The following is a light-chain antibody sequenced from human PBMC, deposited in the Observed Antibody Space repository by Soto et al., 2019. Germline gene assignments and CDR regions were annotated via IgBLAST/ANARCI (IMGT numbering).Light chain of an antibody. CDR2: DAS. CDR1: QTISNNF. V-gene: IGKV3D-20*01. Sequence: EIVLTQSPATLSLSPGERATLSCGASQTISNNFLAWYQQRPGLAPRLLIYDASNRAAGIPDWFSGSGSGTDFTLTISRLEPEDFAVYYCQQFDKLITFGGGTKVEI. CDR3: QQFDKLIT. J-gene: IGKJ4*01.